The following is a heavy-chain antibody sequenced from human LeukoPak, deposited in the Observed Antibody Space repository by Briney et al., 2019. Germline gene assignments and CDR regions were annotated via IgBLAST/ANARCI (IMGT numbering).Heavy chain of an antibody. CDR2: IYTSGST. CDR3: AREAASYLYYYDSSGYRFDY. V-gene: IGHV4-4*07. Sequence: SETLSLTCTVSDGSISSYYWSWIRQPAGKGLEWIGRIYTSGSTNYNPSLKSRVTMSVDTSKNQFSLKLSSVTAADTAVYYCAREAASYLYYYDSSGYRFDYWGQGTLVTVSS. J-gene: IGHJ4*02. CDR1: DGSISSYY. D-gene: IGHD3-22*01.